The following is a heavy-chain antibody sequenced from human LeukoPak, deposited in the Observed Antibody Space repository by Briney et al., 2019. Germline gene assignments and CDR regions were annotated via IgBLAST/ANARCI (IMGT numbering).Heavy chain of an antibody. J-gene: IGHJ4*02. D-gene: IGHD1-26*01. CDR2: ISYDGSNK. V-gene: IGHV3-30*18. CDR1: GFTFSSYG. CDR3: AKDLSGSSDY. Sequence: PGRSLRLSCAASGFTFSSYGMHWVRQAPGKGLEWVAVISYDGSNKYYADSVKGRFTISRDNSKNTLYLQMNSLRAEDTAVYYCAKDLSGSSDYWGQGTLVTVSS.